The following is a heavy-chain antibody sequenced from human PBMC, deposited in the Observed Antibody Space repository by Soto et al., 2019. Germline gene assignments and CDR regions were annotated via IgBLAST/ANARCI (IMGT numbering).Heavy chain of an antibody. J-gene: IGHJ5*02. V-gene: IGHV4-61*01. D-gene: IGHD3-3*01. Sequence: SETLSPTCTVSGGSVSSGSYYWSWIRQPPGKGLEWIGYIYYSGSTNYNPSLKSRVTISVDTSKNQFSLELRSVTAAVTAVYYCARDVGRQYDTGYSDFWTGKNNWFDPWGQGTLVTVSS. CDR1: GGSVSSGSYY. CDR2: IYYSGST. CDR3: ARDVGRQYDTGYSDFWTGKNNWFDP.